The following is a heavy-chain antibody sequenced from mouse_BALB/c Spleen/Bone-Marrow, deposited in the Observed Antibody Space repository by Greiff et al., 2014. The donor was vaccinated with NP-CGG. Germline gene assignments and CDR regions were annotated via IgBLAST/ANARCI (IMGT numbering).Heavy chain of an antibody. CDR2: IRLKSNNYAT. Sequence: EVMLVESGGGLVQPGGSMKLPCVASGFTFSNYWMNWVRQSPEKGLEWVAEIRLKSNNYATHYAESVKGRFTISRDDSKSSVYLQMNNLRAEDTGIYYCTRITGKFDYWGQGTTLTVSS. V-gene: IGHV6-6*02. D-gene: IGHD4-1*01. J-gene: IGHJ2*01. CDR3: TRITGKFDY. CDR1: GFTFSNYW.